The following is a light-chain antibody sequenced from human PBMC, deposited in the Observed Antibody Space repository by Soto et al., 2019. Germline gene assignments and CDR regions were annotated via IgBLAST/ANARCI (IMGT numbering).Light chain of an antibody. CDR1: QSVSSSY. CDR3: QQYGSSPVT. CDR2: GAS. J-gene: IGKJ1*01. V-gene: IGKV3-20*01. Sequence: EIVLTQSPGTLSLSPGERATLSCRASQSVSSSYLAWYQQKPGQAPRLLIYGASSRATGIPDRFSGSGSGTDFTLTISRLEPEDFAVYYCQQYGSSPVTLGQVTKDEIK.